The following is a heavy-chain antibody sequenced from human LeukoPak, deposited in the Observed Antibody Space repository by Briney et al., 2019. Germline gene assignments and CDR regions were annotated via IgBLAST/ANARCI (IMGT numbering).Heavy chain of an antibody. CDR1: GGSISSFY. J-gene: IGHJ6*03. V-gene: IGHV4-4*07. CDR3: ARGLGGASYYMDV. D-gene: IGHD3-16*01. Sequence: SETLSLTCSVSGGSISSFYWSWVRQPAGKGLEWIGRVDTGGSTHYNPSLRGRVTMSLHTSKKQFSLKLNSVTVADTAVYYCARGLGGASYYMDVWGKGTTVTVSS. CDR2: VDTGGST.